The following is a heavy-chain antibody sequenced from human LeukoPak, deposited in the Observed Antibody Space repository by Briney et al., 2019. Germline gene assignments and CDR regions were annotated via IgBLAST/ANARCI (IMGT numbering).Heavy chain of an antibody. CDR1: GYTFTSHA. J-gene: IGHJ3*02. CDR2: INTNTGNP. D-gene: IGHD1-26*01. V-gene: IGHV7-4-1*02. Sequence: ASVKVSCKASGYTFTSHAMNWVRQGPGQGLEWMGWINTNTGNPTYAQGFTGRFVFSLDTSVSTTFLQISSLQAGDTAVYYCARRGSGSYVGAFDIWGQGTVVSVSS. CDR3: ARRGSGSYVGAFDI.